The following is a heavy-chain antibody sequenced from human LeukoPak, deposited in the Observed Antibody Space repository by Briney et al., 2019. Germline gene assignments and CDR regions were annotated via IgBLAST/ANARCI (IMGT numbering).Heavy chain of an antibody. V-gene: IGHV4-61*02. Sequence: SQTLSLTCTVFGGSTSSSNYYWNWIRQPAGKGLEWIGRIYTSGNTNYSPSLKSRVTISLDTSKNQLSLKLSSVTAADTAVYYCARGGMTGGYSEDAFDIWGQGTMVTVSS. CDR3: ARGGMTGGYSEDAFDI. J-gene: IGHJ3*02. D-gene: IGHD5-12*01. CDR2: IYTSGNT. CDR1: GGSTSSSNYY.